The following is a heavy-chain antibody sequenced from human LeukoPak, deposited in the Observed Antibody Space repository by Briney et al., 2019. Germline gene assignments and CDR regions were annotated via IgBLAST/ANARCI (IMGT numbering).Heavy chain of an antibody. D-gene: IGHD4-17*01. Sequence: GGSLRLSCAASEFTFSNYAMSWFRQAPGKGLEWVSVISGSGGRTYYADSVKGRFTISRDNSKHTQFLQMNSLRVEDTAVYYCAKGAQDYGDSTTDYWGQGTLVTVSS. CDR3: AKGAQDYGDSTTDY. CDR2: ISGSGGRT. CDR1: EFTFSNYA. V-gene: IGHV3-23*01. J-gene: IGHJ4*02.